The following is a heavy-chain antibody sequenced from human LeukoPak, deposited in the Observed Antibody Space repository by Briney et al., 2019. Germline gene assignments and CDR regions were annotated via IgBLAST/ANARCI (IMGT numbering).Heavy chain of an antibody. CDR1: GFTFSIYW. V-gene: IGHV3-23*01. CDR3: AKGPRPDISVAHTLER. D-gene: IGHD6-19*01. CDR2: ISSRGDST. J-gene: IGHJ4*01. Sequence: GGSLRLSCAASGFTFSIYWMSWVRQAPGRGLEWVSTISSRGDSTYDADSVRGRFTTSRDNSQNSLYLQMNSLRAEDTAVYYCAKGPRPDISVAHTLERWGQGTLVTVSS.